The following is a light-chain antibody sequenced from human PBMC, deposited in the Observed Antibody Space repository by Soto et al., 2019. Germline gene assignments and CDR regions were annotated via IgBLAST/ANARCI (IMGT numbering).Light chain of an antibody. CDR1: QRVHSSF. J-gene: IGKJ5*01. V-gene: IGKV3-11*01. CDR3: QPGTTFPQNP. Sequence: LTLSTGDSAPLSCRALQRVHSSFLAWYQQKPGQAPRLLIYGASNRATGIPDRFSGSGSGTDFTLTISSLEPADFAVHYSQPGTTFPQNPFGQGTSLDIK. CDR2: GAS.